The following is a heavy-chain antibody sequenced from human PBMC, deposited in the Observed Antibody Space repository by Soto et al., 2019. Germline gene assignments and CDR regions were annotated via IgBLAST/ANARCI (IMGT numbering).Heavy chain of an antibody. Sequence: QVQLVQSGAEVKKPGASVKVSCKASGYTFTRYYMHWVRQAPGQGLEWMGMINPSSGSTSYEQQFPGRATRTRDTSTSTVYMELSSLRSEDRAVYYCATFSRGGGSTPSFDYWGQGTLVTVSS. D-gene: IGHD5-12*01. CDR3: ATFSRGGGSTPSFDY. CDR2: INPSSGST. CDR1: GYTFTRYY. J-gene: IGHJ4*02. V-gene: IGHV1-46*01.